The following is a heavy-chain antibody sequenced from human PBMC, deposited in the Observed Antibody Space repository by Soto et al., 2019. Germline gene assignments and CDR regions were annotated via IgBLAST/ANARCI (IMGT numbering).Heavy chain of an antibody. Sequence: ASVKVSCKASGGTFSSYAISWVRQAPGQGLEWMGGIIPIFGTANYAQKFQGRVTITADESTSTAYMELSSLRSEDTAVYYCARSLPAAMPALDYYYGMDVWGQGTTVTVSS. CDR2: IIPIFGTA. V-gene: IGHV1-69*13. CDR3: ARSLPAAMPALDYYYGMDV. CDR1: GGTFSSYA. J-gene: IGHJ6*02. D-gene: IGHD2-2*01.